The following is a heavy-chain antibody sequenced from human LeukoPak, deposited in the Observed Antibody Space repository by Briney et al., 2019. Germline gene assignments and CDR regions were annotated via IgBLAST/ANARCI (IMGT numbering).Heavy chain of an antibody. V-gene: IGHV3-23*01. CDR2: ISGSGGST. Sequence: LPEGSLRLSCAASGFTFSSYALNWVRQAPGKGLEWVSGISGSGGSTHYADSVKGRFTISRDNSKNSLYLQMNSLRAEDTGVYYCAIDRLEAVTDDDYFDYWGQGTLVTVSS. CDR1: GFTFSSYA. CDR3: AIDRLEAVTDDDYFDY. J-gene: IGHJ4*02. D-gene: IGHD2-21*02.